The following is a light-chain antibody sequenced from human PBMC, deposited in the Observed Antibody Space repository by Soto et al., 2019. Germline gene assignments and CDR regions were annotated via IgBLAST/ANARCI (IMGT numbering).Light chain of an antibody. Sequence: EIVLTQSPGTRSLFPGKLATLSCRASQSISSSYLAWYQQRPGQAPRLLIYGASSRATGIPDRFSGSGSGTEFTLTISSLQSEDFAIYYCQQYNDWPQTFGQGTKVDIK. V-gene: IGKV3-20*01. CDR2: GAS. CDR1: QSISSSY. CDR3: QQYNDWPQT. J-gene: IGKJ1*01.